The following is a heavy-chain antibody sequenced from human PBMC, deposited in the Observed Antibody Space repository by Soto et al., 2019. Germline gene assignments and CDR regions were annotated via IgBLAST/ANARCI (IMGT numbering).Heavy chain of an antibody. Sequence: QVQLVQSGAEVRKPGASLIVSCKASGYTFTNYGITWVRQAPGQGLEWMGWISAYNGDTSYPQKLQGRVTMTTDTSTRTAYMELRSLRPDDTAVYYCARGGVDCSGSYCPYSWFDPWGQGTLVTVSS. V-gene: IGHV1-18*01. J-gene: IGHJ5*02. CDR3: ARGGVDCSGSYCPYSWFDP. D-gene: IGHD1-26*01. CDR2: ISAYNGDT. CDR1: GYTFTNYG.